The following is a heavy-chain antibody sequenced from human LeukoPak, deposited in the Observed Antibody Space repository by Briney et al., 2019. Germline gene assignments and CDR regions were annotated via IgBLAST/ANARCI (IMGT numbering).Heavy chain of an antibody. D-gene: IGHD6-19*01. Sequence: PGGALRLSCAASGFTFSSYSMNWLRQAPGKGLEWVSSISSSSSYIYYADSAKGRFTISRDNAKNSLYLQMNSLRAEDTAVYYWARSPVAGTDYFDYWGQGTLVTVSS. CDR2: ISSSSSYI. CDR1: GFTFSSYS. CDR3: ARSPVAGTDYFDY. J-gene: IGHJ4*02. V-gene: IGHV3-21*01.